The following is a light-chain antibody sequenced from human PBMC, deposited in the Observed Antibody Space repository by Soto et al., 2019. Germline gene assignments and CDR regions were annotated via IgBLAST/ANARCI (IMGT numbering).Light chain of an antibody. CDR1: QSVINNY. CDR3: QQYADPPRSI. CDR2: VAS. J-gene: IGKJ5*01. Sequence: EIVLTQSPGTLSLSPGERATLSCRASQSVINNYLAWYQQKPGQAPRLLIYVASKRATGIPDRFSGSGSGTDFTLTISSLEPEDSAVYYCQQYADPPRSIFGQVTRLAIK. V-gene: IGKV3-20*01.